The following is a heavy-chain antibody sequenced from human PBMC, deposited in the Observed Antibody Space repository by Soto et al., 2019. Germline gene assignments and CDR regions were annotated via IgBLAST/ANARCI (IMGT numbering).Heavy chain of an antibody. D-gene: IGHD1-26*01. CDR1: GDSLGSSYHY. CDR3: ARGEQYSGRIFDY. V-gene: IGHV4-39*01. Sequence: PSETLSLTCTVSGDSLGSSYHYWGWIRQSPGKGLEWIGSIYYTGNTYYNPSLKSRVSISVDMATNEISLQLNSVTPEDTAVYFCARGEQYSGRIFDYWGQGTLVTVSS. CDR2: IYYTGNT. J-gene: IGHJ4*01.